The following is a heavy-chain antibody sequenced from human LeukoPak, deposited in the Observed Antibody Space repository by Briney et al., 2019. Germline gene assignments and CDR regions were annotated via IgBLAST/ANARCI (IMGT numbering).Heavy chain of an antibody. V-gene: IGHV1-8*02. CDR2: MNPNSGNT. J-gene: IGHJ5*02. CDR1: GYTFTSYG. CDR3: ARGTSSLRSAYRT. D-gene: IGHD3-16*01. Sequence: ASVKVSCKASGYTFTSYGISWVRQATGQGLEWMGWMNPNSGNTGYAQKFQGRVTMTRNTSISTAYMELSSLRSEDTAVYYCARGTSSLRSAYRTWGQGTLVTVSS.